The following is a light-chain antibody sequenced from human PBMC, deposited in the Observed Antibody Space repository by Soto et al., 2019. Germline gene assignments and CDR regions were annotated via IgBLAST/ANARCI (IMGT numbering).Light chain of an antibody. V-gene: IGKV1-5*01. Sequence: IHLTQSPSTLSASAGDRIAITCRASQSVSIWLAWYRQKPGKAPEVLVWDASSLQRGVPARFSGSGSGTDFTLTISSLQPEDFATYYCQQSNSTPITFGQGTRLEIK. CDR2: DAS. CDR3: QQSNSTPIT. J-gene: IGKJ5*01. CDR1: QSVSIW.